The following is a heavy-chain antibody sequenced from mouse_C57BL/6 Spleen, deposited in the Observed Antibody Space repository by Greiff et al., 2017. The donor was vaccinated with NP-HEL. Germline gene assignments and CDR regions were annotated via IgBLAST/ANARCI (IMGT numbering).Heavy chain of an antibody. V-gene: IGHV1-12*01. CDR2: IYPGNGDT. CDR3: ARSLYVGHYYGILFAY. J-gene: IGHJ3*01. D-gene: IGHD1-1*01. Sequence: QVQLQQSGAELVRPGASVKMSCKASGYTFTSYNMHWVKQTPRQGLEWIGAIYPGNGDTSYNQKFKGKATLTVDKSSSTAYMQLSSLTSEDSAVYFCARSLYVGHYYGILFAYWGQGTLVTVSA. CDR1: GYTFTSYN.